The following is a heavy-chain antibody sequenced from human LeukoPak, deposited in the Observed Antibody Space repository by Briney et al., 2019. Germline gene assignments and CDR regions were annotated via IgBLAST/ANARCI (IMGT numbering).Heavy chain of an antibody. CDR1: GGTFSSYA. D-gene: IGHD1-14*01. J-gene: IGHJ4*02. CDR2: IIPIFGTA. Sequence: SVRVSCKASGGTFSSYAISWVRQAPGQGLEWMGGIIPIFGTANYAQKFQGRVTITADESTSTAYMELSSLRSEDTAVCYCARVTGHTSSYLDYWGQGTLVTVSS. CDR3: ARVTGHTSSYLDY. V-gene: IGHV1-69*01.